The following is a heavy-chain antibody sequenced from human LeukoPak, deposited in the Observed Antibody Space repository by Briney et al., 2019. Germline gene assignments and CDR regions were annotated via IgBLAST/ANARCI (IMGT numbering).Heavy chain of an antibody. J-gene: IGHJ4*02. D-gene: IGHD3-22*01. V-gene: IGHV3-21*01. CDR3: ATTMIVVVITTHSRYFDY. CDR1: GFTFSSYA. Sequence: PGGSLRLSCAASGFTFSSYAMNWVRQAPGKGLEWVSSISRGSDHIFYADSMKGRFTISRDNAKNSLYLQMNSLGAEDTAVYYCATTMIVVVITTHSRYFDYWGQGTLVTVSS. CDR2: ISRGSDHI.